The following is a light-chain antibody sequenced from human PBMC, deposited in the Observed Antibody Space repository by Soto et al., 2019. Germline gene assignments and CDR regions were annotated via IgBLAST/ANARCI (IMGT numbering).Light chain of an antibody. Sequence: EIVMTQSPATLSVSPGERATLSCRASQSVNSNLAWYQQKPGQAPRLLIYGASTRAAGIPARFSGSGSGTEFSLTISSLQSEDFAVYYCQQYGSSPFTFGPGTKVDVK. CDR1: QSVNSN. CDR2: GAS. V-gene: IGKV3-15*01. CDR3: QQYGSSPFT. J-gene: IGKJ3*01.